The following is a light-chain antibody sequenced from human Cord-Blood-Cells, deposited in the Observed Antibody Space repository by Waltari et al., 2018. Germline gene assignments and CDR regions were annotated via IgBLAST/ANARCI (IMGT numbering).Light chain of an antibody. CDR1: SSDVGGYNV. CDR3: SSYTSSSTFYV. J-gene: IGLJ1*01. V-gene: IGLV2-14*01. Sequence: QSARTQPASVSGSPGQSITISCTGTSSDVGGYNVFPWYQQHPGKAPKVMIYDFSKRPSVVSNRFSGSKSGNTASLTISGLQAEDEADYYCSSYTSSSTFYVFGTGTKVTVL. CDR2: DFS.